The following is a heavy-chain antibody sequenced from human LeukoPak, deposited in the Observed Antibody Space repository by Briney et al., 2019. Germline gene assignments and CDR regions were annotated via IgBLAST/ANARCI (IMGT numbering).Heavy chain of an antibody. J-gene: IGHJ6*03. CDR3: ARSGYYYGSGSYYNKRYYYYYYMDV. D-gene: IGHD3-10*01. Sequence: PSETLSLTCAVYGGSFSGYYWSWIRQPPGKGLEWIGEINHSGSTNYNPSLKSRVTISVDTSKNQFSLKLSSVTAADTAVYYCARSGYYYGSGSYYNKRYYYYYYMDVWGKGTTVTISS. CDR1: GGSFSGYY. CDR2: INHSGST. V-gene: IGHV4-34*01.